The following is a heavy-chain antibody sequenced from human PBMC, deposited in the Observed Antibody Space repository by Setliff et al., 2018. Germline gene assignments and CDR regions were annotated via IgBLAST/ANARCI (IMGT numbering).Heavy chain of an antibody. CDR2: IIPNFRTT. D-gene: IGHD3-3*01. V-gene: IGHV1-69*05. CDR1: GGTFSKYG. CDR3: ARDKPLQHNYNFWSGYCPY. Sequence: SVKVSCKASGGTFSKYGISWVRQAPGQGLEWMGGIIPNFRTTSYAQKFQGRVTISTDESTMTAYMELNSLRPEDTAMYYCARDKPLQHNYNFWSGYCPYWGQGTLVTVSS. J-gene: IGHJ4*02.